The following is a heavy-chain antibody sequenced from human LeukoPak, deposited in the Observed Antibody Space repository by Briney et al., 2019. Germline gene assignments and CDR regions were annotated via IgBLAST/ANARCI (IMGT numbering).Heavy chain of an antibody. D-gene: IGHD5-18*01. V-gene: IGHV4-34*01. CDR3: ARAFGRGYSYGT. CDR1: GFTFSTYS. CDR2: INHSGST. J-gene: IGHJ5*02. Sequence: PGGSLRLSCAASGFTFSTYSMNWVRQPPGKGLEWIGEINHSGSTNYNPSLKSRVTISVDTSKNQFSLKLSSVTAADTAVYYCARAFGRGYSYGTWGQGTLVTVSS.